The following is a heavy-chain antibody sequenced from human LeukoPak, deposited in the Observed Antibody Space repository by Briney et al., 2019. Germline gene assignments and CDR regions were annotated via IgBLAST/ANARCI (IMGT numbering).Heavy chain of an antibody. V-gene: IGHV4-38-2*02. CDR3: ASVRRGFGESSKYYSYYYMDV. CDR1: GYSISSGYY. Sequence: NPSETLSLTCTVSGYSISSGYYWGWIRQPPGQGLEWIGNIYYSGSTYYNPSLKSRVTISLDTSKNQFSLRLSAVTAADTAAYYCASVRRGFGESSKYYSYYYMDVWGNGTTVTISS. J-gene: IGHJ6*03. D-gene: IGHD3-10*01. CDR2: IYYSGST.